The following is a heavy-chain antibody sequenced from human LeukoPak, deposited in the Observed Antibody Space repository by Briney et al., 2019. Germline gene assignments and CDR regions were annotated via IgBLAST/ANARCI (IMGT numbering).Heavy chain of an antibody. V-gene: IGHV3-23*01. J-gene: IGHJ2*01. Sequence: PGGSLRLSCAASGFTFISYAMSWVRQAPGKGLEWVSAIVGSGDTTRYEDSVKGRFTISRDNSKNTLYLQMNSLTAEDTAVYYCAKASGSGWYWYFDLWGRGTLVTVSS. CDR3: AKASGSGWYWYFDL. CDR1: GFTFISYA. D-gene: IGHD6-19*01. CDR2: IVGSGDTT.